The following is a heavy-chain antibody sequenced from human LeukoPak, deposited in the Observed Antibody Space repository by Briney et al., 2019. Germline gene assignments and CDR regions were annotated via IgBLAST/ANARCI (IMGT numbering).Heavy chain of an antibody. CDR1: GFTFSSYA. CDR2: ISGIGGST. J-gene: IGHJ4*02. CDR3: AKDLILWFGEFDY. D-gene: IGHD3-10*01. V-gene: IGHV3-23*01. Sequence: GGSLRLSCAASGFTFSSYAMSWVRQAPGKGLEWVSAISGIGGSTYYADSVKGRFTISRDNSKNTLYLQMNSLRAEDTAVYYCAKDLILWFGEFDYWGQGTLVTVSS.